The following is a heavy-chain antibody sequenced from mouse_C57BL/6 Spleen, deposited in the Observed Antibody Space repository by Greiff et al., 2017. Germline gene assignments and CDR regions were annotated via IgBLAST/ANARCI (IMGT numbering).Heavy chain of an antibody. Sequence: QVQLQQPGAELVMPGASVKLSCKASGYTFTSYWMHWVKQRPGQGLEWIGEIDPSDSYTNYNQKFKGKSTLTVEKSSSTAYMQLSSLTSEDSAVYYCARSLDGSSHYYFDYWGQGTTLTVSS. CDR1: GYTFTSYW. V-gene: IGHV1-69*01. CDR2: IDPSDSYT. J-gene: IGHJ2*01. D-gene: IGHD1-1*01. CDR3: ARSLDGSSHYYFDY.